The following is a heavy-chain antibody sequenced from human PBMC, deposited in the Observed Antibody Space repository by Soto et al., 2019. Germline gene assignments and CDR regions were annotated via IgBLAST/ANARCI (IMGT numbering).Heavy chain of an antibody. V-gene: IGHV3-30-3*01. D-gene: IGHD2-21*02. CDR1: GFTFSAYT. CDR3: ARRSGGGNFWDL. J-gene: IGHJ5*02. Sequence: QVQLVESGGGVVQPGRSLRLSCAASGFTFSAYTMHWVRQAPGKGLEWVSVISYDEGDKFYADSVKGRFTISRDISKNTLYLQMTSRTSEDTALYYCARRSGGGNFWDLWGQGTLVTVSS. CDR2: ISYDEGDK.